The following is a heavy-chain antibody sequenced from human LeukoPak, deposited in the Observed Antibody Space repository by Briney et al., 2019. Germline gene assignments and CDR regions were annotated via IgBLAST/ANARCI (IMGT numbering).Heavy chain of an antibody. D-gene: IGHD5-12*01. CDR2: IYSGGRA. CDR3: AMMSNIGFDYPLLDY. J-gene: IGHJ4*02. Sequence: GGSLRLSCAASGFTFSSYGMHWVRQAPGKGLEWVSVIYSGGRAYYADSVKGRFTISRDNSKNTLYLQMSFLRAEDTAVYYCAMMSNIGFDYPLLDYWGQGTLVTVSS. V-gene: IGHV3-NL1*01. CDR1: GFTFSSYG.